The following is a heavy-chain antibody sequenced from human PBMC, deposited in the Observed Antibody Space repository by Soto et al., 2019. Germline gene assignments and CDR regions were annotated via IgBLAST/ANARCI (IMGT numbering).Heavy chain of an antibody. CDR3: AKDGGPYRSGSQRVDIHTGLHP. CDR1: GFTFSHYA. J-gene: IGHJ6*02. Sequence: QVQLVESGGGVVQPGRSLRLSCAASGFTFSHYAIHWVRQAPGKGLEWVAAITWEGSDKHYADSVKGRFTIPRDNSKNPLYLKMNSLTPAATAVFSRAKDGGPYRSGSQRVDIHTGLHPWAQGTTVTLSS. V-gene: IGHV3-30*18. CDR2: ITWEGSDK. D-gene: IGHD3-10*01.